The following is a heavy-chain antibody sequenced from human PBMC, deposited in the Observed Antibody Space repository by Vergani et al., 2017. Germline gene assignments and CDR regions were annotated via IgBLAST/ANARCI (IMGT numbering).Heavy chain of an antibody. CDR2: LYPADSDT. CDR1: EYSFGNYW. D-gene: IGHD1-1*01. Sequence: EVELVQSGPEMRKPGESLKISCKVSEYSFGNYWIGWVRQMPGKGLEWMGILYPADSDTRYSPSFQGQVTISADKSISTAFLQWDSLKASDTALYYCARRTTYTDSWGRETLVTVSS. V-gene: IGHV5-51*03. J-gene: IGHJ4*02. CDR3: ARRTTYTDS.